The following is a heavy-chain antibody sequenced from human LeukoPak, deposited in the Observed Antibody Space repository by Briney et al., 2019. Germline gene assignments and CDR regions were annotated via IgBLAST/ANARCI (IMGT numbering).Heavy chain of an antibody. CDR2: INRDGSER. D-gene: IGHD2-15*01. Sequence: GGSLRLSCAASGFTFSNYWMTWVRQAPGKGLEWVANINRDGSERYYVDSVKGRFTMSRDNVKNTLYLQMNSLRVEDTAVYYCARDPRNVGLAPWGQGTLVTVSS. CDR1: GFTFSNYW. V-gene: IGHV3-7*01. CDR3: ARDPRNVGLAP. J-gene: IGHJ5*02.